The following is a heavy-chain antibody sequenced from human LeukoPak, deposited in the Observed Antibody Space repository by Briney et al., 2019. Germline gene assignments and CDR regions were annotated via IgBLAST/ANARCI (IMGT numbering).Heavy chain of an antibody. CDR1: GFIFGDYY. Sequence: GGSLRLSCAASGFIFGDYYMNWIRQAPGKGLEWVSYSSSSGSSTYYADSVKGRFTISRDYAKNALFLQMNSLRAEDTAVYYCTAAPNTTPGSLGHWGQGTLVTVSS. D-gene: IGHD6-25*01. CDR2: SSSSGSST. V-gene: IGHV3-11*01. J-gene: IGHJ4*02. CDR3: TAAPNTTPGSLGH.